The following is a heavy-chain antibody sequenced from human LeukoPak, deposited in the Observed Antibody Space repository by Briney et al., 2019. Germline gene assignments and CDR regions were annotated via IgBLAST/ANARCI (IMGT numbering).Heavy chain of an antibody. D-gene: IGHD3-22*01. CDR2: IYPGDSDT. V-gene: IGHV5-51*01. CDR1: GYSFTSYW. Sequence: GESLKISCKGSGYSFTSYWIGWVRPMPGKGLEWTGIIYPGDSDTRYSPSFQGQVTISADKSISPAYLQSSSLKASDTAMYYCARAYSSGYYGNDAFDIWGQGTMVTVSS. J-gene: IGHJ3*02. CDR3: ARAYSSGYYGNDAFDI.